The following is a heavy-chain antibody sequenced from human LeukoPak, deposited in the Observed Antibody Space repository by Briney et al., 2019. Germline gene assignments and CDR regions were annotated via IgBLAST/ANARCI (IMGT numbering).Heavy chain of an antibody. CDR2: IKQDGSEK. D-gene: IGHD6-13*01. J-gene: IGHJ6*02. CDR3: ARDGQQLTYGMDV. Sequence: PGGSLRLSCAASGFTFSRYWMSWVRQAPRKGLEWVANIKQDGSEKYYVDSVKGRFTISRDNTKNSLYLQMNSLRAADTAVYYCARDGQQLTYGMDVWGQGTTVTVSS. CDR1: GFTFSRYW. V-gene: IGHV3-7*01.